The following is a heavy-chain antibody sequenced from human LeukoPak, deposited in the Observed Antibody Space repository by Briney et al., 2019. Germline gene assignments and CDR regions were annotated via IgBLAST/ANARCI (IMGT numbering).Heavy chain of an antibody. J-gene: IGHJ6*02. CDR1: GYGFTSYW. Sequence: GESLKISCKGSGYGFTSYWIGWVRQMPGKGLEWMGIIYPGDSDTRYSPSFQGQVTISADKSISTAYLQWSSLKASDTAMYYCARHVAGYSYGYSYYYGMDVWGQGTTVTVSS. V-gene: IGHV5-51*01. CDR3: ARHVAGYSYGYSYYYGMDV. D-gene: IGHD5-18*01. CDR2: IYPGDSDT.